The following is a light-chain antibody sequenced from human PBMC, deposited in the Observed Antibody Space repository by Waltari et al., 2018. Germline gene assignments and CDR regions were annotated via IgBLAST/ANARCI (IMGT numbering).Light chain of an antibody. Sequence: EIVLTQSPATLSLSPGERATLSCRASQSVSSYLAWYQQKPVQAPRLLMYDASNRATGIPARFSGSGSGTDFTLTISSLEPEDFAVYYCQQRSNWPLMYTFGQGTKLEIK. CDR2: DAS. CDR1: QSVSSY. J-gene: IGKJ2*01. V-gene: IGKV3-11*01. CDR3: QQRSNWPLMYT.